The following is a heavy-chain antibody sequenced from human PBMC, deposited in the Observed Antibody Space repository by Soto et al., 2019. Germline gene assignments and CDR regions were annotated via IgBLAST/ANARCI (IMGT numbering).Heavy chain of an antibody. D-gene: IGHD2-2*01. CDR3: GRLTYCSSTSCPLQGMDV. CDR1: GGSFSCYY. V-gene: IGHV4-34*01. CDR2: INHSGST. J-gene: IGHJ6*02. Sequence: SETLSLTCAVYGGSFSCYYWSWIRQPPGKGLEWIGEINHSGSTNYNPSLKSRVTISVDTSKNQFSLKLSSVTAADTAVYYCGRLTYCSSTSCPLQGMDVWGQGTTVTVSS.